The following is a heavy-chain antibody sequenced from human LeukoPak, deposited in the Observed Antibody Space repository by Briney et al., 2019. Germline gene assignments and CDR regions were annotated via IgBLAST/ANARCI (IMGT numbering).Heavy chain of an antibody. Sequence: GGFLRLSCAASGFTFSSYSMNWVRQAPGKGLQWVSSISTSSAYIHYADSVKGRFTISRDNAKNSLYLQMNSLRAEDTAVYYCARDEGSSSWYNYWGQGTLVTVSS. CDR1: GFTFSSYS. D-gene: IGHD6-13*01. J-gene: IGHJ4*02. CDR3: ARDEGSSSWYNY. V-gene: IGHV3-21*01. CDR2: ISTSSAYI.